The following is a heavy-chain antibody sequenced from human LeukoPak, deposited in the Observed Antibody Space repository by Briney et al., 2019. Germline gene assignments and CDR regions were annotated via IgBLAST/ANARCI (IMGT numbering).Heavy chain of an antibody. Sequence: SETLSLTCTVSGGSISSYYWSWIRQPAGKGLEWIGRIYTSGSTNYNPSLKSRVTMSVDTSKNQFSLKLSSVTAADTAVYYCARTITTHYCTNGVCYWLDAFDIWGQGTMVTVSS. D-gene: IGHD2-8*01. CDR3: ARTITTHYCTNGVCYWLDAFDI. J-gene: IGHJ3*02. CDR1: GGSISSYY. V-gene: IGHV4-4*07. CDR2: IYTSGST.